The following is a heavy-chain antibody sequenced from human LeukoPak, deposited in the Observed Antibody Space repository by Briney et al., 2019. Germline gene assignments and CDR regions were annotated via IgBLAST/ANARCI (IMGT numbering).Heavy chain of an antibody. CDR1: GGTFSSYA. CDR2: IVPIFGTA. CDR3: AGGAAAAGIDY. J-gene: IGHJ4*02. D-gene: IGHD6-13*01. V-gene: IGHV1-69*05. Sequence: GASVTVSCKASGGTFSSYAISWVRQAPGQGLEWMGGIVPIFGTANYAQKFQGRVTITTDESTSTAYMEPSRLRSEDTAVYYCAGGAAAAGIDYWGQGTLVTVSS.